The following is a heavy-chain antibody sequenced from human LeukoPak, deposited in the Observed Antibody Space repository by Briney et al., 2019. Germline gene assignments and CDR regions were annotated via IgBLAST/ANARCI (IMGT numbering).Heavy chain of an antibody. Sequence: GGSLRLSCAASGFTFSSYEMNWVRQAPGKGLEWVSYISSSGSTIYYADSVKGRFTISRDNAKNSLYLQMISLRAEDTAVYYCARDRSHEEYINWFDPWGQGTLVTVSS. CDR1: GFTFSSYE. D-gene: IGHD1-1*01. J-gene: IGHJ5*02. V-gene: IGHV3-48*03. CDR3: ARDRSHEEYINWFDP. CDR2: ISSSGSTI.